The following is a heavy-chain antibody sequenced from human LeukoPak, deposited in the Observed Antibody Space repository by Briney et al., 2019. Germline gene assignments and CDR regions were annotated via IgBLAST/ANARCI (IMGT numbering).Heavy chain of an antibody. CDR1: GFTFSSYG. CDR3: ARDYGGNSYYFDY. D-gene: IGHD4-23*01. CDR2: VWYDGSNK. V-gene: IGHV3-33*01. J-gene: IGHJ4*02. Sequence: GGSLRLSCAASGFTFSSYGMNWVCQAPGKGLEWVGVVWYDGSNKYYGDSVKGRFTISRDNSKNMLYLEMNSLRAEDTAVYYCARDYGGNSYYFDYWGQGTLVTVSS.